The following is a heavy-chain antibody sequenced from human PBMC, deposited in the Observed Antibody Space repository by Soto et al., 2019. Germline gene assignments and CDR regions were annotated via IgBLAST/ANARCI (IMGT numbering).Heavy chain of an antibody. V-gene: IGHV4-59*01. D-gene: IGHD3-16*02. CDR2: IYYSGST. Sequence: SETLSLTCTFSGGSISSYYWSWIRQPPGKGLEWIGYIYYSGSTNYNPSLKSRVTISVDTSKNQFSLKLSSVTAADTAVYYCAGEGDDYIWGSYRYFDYWGQGTLVTV. CDR1: GGSISSYY. CDR3: AGEGDDYIWGSYRYFDY. J-gene: IGHJ4*02.